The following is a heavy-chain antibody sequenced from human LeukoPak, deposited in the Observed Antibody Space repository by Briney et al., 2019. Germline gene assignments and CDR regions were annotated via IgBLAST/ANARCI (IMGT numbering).Heavy chain of an antibody. V-gene: IGHV3-30*18. CDR3: AKTDYYYDSSGYSAFDY. CDR1: GFTSSSYG. J-gene: IGHJ4*02. D-gene: IGHD3-22*01. Sequence: GGSLRLSCAASGFTSSSYGMHWVRQAPGKGLERVAVISYDGSNKYYADSVKGRFTISRDNSKNTLYLQMNSLRAEDTAVYYCAKTDYYYDSSGYSAFDYWGQGTLVTVSS. CDR2: ISYDGSNK.